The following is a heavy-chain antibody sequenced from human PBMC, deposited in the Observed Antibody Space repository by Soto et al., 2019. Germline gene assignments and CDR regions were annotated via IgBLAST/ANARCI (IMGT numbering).Heavy chain of an antibody. D-gene: IGHD2-15*01. CDR3: ARHKSGSDWLDP. Sequence: SETLSLTCTVSGGSISYISYCWGWIRQPPGKGLQWIGCMFYSGATYYNPSLKNRVTLSVDTSNNEFSLKLVSVTAPDTAVYYCARHKSGSDWLDPWGQGTLVTVSS. V-gene: IGHV4-39*01. J-gene: IGHJ5*02. CDR1: GGSISYISYC. CDR2: MFYSGAT.